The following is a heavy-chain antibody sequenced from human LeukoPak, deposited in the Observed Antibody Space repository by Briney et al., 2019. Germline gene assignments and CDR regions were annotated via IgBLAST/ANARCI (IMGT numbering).Heavy chain of an antibody. CDR1: GYTFTSYG. J-gene: IGHJ6*02. V-gene: IGHV1-18*01. D-gene: IGHD2-15*01. CDR3: AREERIEDYYYGMDV. CDR2: ISAYNGNT. Sequence: ASVKVSCKASGYTFTSYGISWVRQAPGQGLEWMGWISAYNGNTNYAQKLQGRVTMTTDTSTSTAYMELRSPRSDDTAVYYCAREERIEDYYYGMDVWGQGTTVTVSS.